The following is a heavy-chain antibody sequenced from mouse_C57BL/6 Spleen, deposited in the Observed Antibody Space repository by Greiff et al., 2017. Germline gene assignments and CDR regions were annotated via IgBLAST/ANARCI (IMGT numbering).Heavy chain of an antibody. Sequence: VHVKQSGAELVKPGASVKLSCTASGFNIKDYYMHWVKQRTEQGLEWIGRIDPEDGETKYAPKFQGKATITADTSSNTAYLQLSSLTSEDTAVYYGARSHIFLYGNYGGAYWGQGTLVTVSA. CDR2: IDPEDGET. CDR3: ARSHIFLYGNYGGAY. D-gene: IGHD2-1*01. CDR1: GFNIKDYY. J-gene: IGHJ3*01. V-gene: IGHV14-2*01.